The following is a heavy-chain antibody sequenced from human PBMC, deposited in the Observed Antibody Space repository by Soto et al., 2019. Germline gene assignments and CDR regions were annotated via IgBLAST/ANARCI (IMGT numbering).Heavy chain of an antibody. Sequence: PGGSLRLSCAASGFTFNTYAMSWVRQAPGKGLEWVSAISDSGGTTYYADSVKGRFTISRDSSKNTLYLQMNSLRAEDTAVYYCAKEDRDSSGFNWFDPWGQGTLVTVSS. J-gene: IGHJ5*02. CDR2: ISDSGGTT. D-gene: IGHD6-19*01. CDR1: GFTFNTYA. V-gene: IGHV3-23*01. CDR3: AKEDRDSSGFNWFDP.